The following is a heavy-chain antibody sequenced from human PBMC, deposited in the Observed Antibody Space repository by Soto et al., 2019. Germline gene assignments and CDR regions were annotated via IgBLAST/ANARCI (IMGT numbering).Heavy chain of an antibody. CDR3: ARYYDSSGFYDS. D-gene: IGHD3-22*01. CDR2: IYYSGST. J-gene: IGHJ4*02. V-gene: IGHV4-59*01. Sequence: PSETLSLTCNFSGGSISSYYWCWIRQPPGKGLEWIGYIYYSGSTNYNPSLKSRVTISVDTSKNQFYLKLSSVTAADTAVYYCARYYDSSGFYDSWGQGILVTVSS. CDR1: GGSISSYY.